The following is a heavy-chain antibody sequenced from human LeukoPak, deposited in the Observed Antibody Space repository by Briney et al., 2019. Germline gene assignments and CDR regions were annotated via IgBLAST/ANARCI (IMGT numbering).Heavy chain of an antibody. Sequence: GGSLRLSCAASGLTFSDYYMSWIRQAPGKGLEWVSYISSSGSTMYYADSVKGRFTISRDNAKNSLYLQMNSLRAEDTSVYYCARDPGPAATENWFDPWGQGTLVTVSS. CDR2: ISSSGSTM. CDR1: GLTFSDYY. J-gene: IGHJ5*02. D-gene: IGHD2-2*01. CDR3: ARDPGPAATENWFDP. V-gene: IGHV3-11*04.